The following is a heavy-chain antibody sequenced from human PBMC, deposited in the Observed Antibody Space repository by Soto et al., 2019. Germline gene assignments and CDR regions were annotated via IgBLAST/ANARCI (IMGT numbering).Heavy chain of an antibody. V-gene: IGHV4-30-4*01. D-gene: IGHD3-10*01. J-gene: IGHJ6*02. CDR3: ARVWGSGSYIYYYGMDV. CDR1: GGSISSGDYY. CDR2: IYYSGST. Sequence: QVQLQESGPGLVKPSQTLSLTCTVSGGSISSGDYYWSWIRQPPGKGLEWIGYIYYSGSTYYNPSLKSRVTISVDTSKNQFSLKLSSVTAADTAVYYCARVWGSGSYIYYYGMDVWGQGTTVTVSS.